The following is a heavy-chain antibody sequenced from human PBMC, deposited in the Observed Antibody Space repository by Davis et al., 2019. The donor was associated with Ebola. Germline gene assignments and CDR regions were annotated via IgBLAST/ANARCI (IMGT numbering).Heavy chain of an antibody. Sequence: GESLKISCAASGFTFSSYAIHWVRQAPGKGLEWVANIKQDGSDKNYVDSVKGRFTISRDNAKNSLYLQMNRLRAEETAVNYCGRSVGSPGRRELYYWGQGSLVTVSS. CDR2: IKQDGSDK. J-gene: IGHJ4*02. D-gene: IGHD1-7*01. CDR1: GFTFSSYA. CDR3: GRSVGSPGRRELYY. V-gene: IGHV3-7*01.